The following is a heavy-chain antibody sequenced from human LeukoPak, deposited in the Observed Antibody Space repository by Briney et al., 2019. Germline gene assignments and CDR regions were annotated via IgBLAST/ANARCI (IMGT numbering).Heavy chain of an antibody. CDR1: GFTFSSYA. Sequence: GGSLRLSCAASGFTFSSYAMHWVRQAPGKGLEWVAVISYDGSNKYYADSVKGRFTISRDNSKNTLYLQMNSLRAEDTAVYYCARARPVTYYDYVWGSYRYTGNYYGMDVWGQGTTVTVSS. J-gene: IGHJ6*02. V-gene: IGHV3-30-3*01. CDR2: ISYDGSNK. D-gene: IGHD3-16*02. CDR3: ARARPVTYYDYVWGSYRYTGNYYGMDV.